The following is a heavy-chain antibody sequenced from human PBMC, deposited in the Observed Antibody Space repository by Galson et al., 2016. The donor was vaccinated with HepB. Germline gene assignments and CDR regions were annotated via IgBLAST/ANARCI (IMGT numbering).Heavy chain of an antibody. D-gene: IGHD3-16*01. J-gene: IGHJ4*02. V-gene: IGHV3-72*01. CDR3: ARPHSRGKGFDY. CDR1: GFTFSDHF. Sequence: SLRLSCAASGFTFSDHFMDWVRQAPGKGLEWVGRTRDKPNSYTTEYAASVKGRFTISRDDSKNSLYLQMNSLKTEDTAVYYCARPHSRGKGFDYWGQGTLVTVSS. CDR2: TRDKPNSYTT.